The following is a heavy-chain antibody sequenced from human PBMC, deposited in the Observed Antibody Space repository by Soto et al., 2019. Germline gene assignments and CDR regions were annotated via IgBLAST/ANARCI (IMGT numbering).Heavy chain of an antibody. Sequence: QVQLVESGGGVVQPGRSLRLSCAASGFTFTTYAMHWVRQAPGKGLEWVAVISYDGSNPHYTDSVKGRFTISRDNSRDTLYLQMNSLRTDDTGVYFCVRDLSSGWLGDYWGLGTLVSVSS. CDR2: ISYDGSNP. V-gene: IGHV3-30-3*01. J-gene: IGHJ4*02. D-gene: IGHD6-19*01. CDR1: GFTFTTYA. CDR3: VRDLSSGWLGDY.